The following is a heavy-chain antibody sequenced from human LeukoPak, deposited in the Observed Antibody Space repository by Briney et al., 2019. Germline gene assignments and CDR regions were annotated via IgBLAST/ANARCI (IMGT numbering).Heavy chain of an antibody. V-gene: IGHV3-9*01. CDR3: AKDISHYDSSGYYDY. J-gene: IGHJ4*02. D-gene: IGHD3-22*01. Sequence: GGSLRLSCAASGFTFDDYAMHWVRQAPGKGLEWVSGISWNSGSIGYADSVKGRFTISRDNAKNSLYLQMNSLRAGDTALYYCAKDISHYDSSGYYDYWGQGTLVTASS. CDR2: ISWNSGSI. CDR1: GFTFDDYA.